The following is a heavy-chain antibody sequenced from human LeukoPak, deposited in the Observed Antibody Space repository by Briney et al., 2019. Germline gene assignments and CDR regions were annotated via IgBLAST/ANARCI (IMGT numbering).Heavy chain of an antibody. D-gene: IGHD5-18*01. Sequence: SGGSLRLSCAASGFTLSSYWMSWVRQAPGKGRVGVANLNQDGSEKQYVDSVKGRFTISRDNAKNSLYLQMNSLRAEDTAVYYCARERGYSYGRTVDYWGQGTLVTVSS. CDR1: GFTLSSYW. V-gene: IGHV3-7*01. CDR2: LNQDGSEK. CDR3: ARERGYSYGRTVDY. J-gene: IGHJ4*02.